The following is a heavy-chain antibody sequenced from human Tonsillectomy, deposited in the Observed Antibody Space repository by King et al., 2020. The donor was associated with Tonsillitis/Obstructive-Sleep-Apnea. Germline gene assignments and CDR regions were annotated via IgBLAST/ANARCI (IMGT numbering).Heavy chain of an antibody. V-gene: IGHV1-2*02. J-gene: IGHJ5*02. Sequence: QLVQSGAEVKKPGASVKVSCKASGYTFTGYYMHWVRQAPGQGLEWMGWINPNSGGTNYAQKFQGRVTMTRDTSISTAYMELSRLRSDDTAVYYCSRDDSGIVGGFDPRGQGTLVTVSS. CDR1: GYTFTGYY. D-gene: IGHD1-26*01. CDR2: INPNSGGT. CDR3: SRDDSGIVGGFDP.